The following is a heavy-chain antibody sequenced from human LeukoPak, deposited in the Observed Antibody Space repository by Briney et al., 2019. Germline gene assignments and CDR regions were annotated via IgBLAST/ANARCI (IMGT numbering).Heavy chain of an antibody. J-gene: IGHJ4*02. CDR2: IYYTGST. Sequence: SETLSLTCTVSGGSISSYYWSWIRQPPGKGLKWIGYIYYTGSTNYNPSLKSRVTISVDTSKNQFSLKLSSVTAADTAVYYCARYPREGYYFDYWGQGTLVTVSS. CDR3: ARYPREGYYFDY. D-gene: IGHD1-26*01. V-gene: IGHV4-59*01. CDR1: GGSISSYY.